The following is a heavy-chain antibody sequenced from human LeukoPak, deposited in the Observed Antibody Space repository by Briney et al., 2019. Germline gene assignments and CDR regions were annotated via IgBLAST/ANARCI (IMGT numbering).Heavy chain of an antibody. Sequence: SETLSLTCTVSGGSISSSSYYWGWIRQPPGKGLEWIGSIYYSGSTYYNPSLKSRVTISVDTSKNQFSLKLSSVTAADTAVYYCAAGRMVRGKSPNAFDIWGQGTMVTVSS. CDR2: IYYSGST. D-gene: IGHD3-10*01. CDR1: GGSISSSSYY. V-gene: IGHV4-39*01. J-gene: IGHJ3*02. CDR3: AAGRMVRGKSPNAFDI.